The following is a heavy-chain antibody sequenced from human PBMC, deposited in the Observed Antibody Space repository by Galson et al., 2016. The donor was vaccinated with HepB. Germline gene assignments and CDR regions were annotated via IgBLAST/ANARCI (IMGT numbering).Heavy chain of an antibody. D-gene: IGHD3-3*02. Sequence: SVKVSCKASGYTLSDYYIHWARQAPGQGLEWMGYINPNNGGTDYAQKFQGRVTLTRDTSINTANMELNNLRSDDTAVYYCTRGGFVLAHGQSNTFQHWGQGTLVTVSS. CDR1: GYTLSDYY. CDR3: TRGGFVLAHGQSNTFQH. CDR2: INPNNGGT. V-gene: IGHV1-2*02. J-gene: IGHJ1*01.